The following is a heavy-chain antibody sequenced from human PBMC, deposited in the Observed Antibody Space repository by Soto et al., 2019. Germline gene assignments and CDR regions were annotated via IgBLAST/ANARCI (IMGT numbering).Heavy chain of an antibody. CDR1: GFTFRSFA. V-gene: IGHV3-30-3*01. D-gene: IGHD6-6*01. CDR2: ISHDGSNK. CDR3: AKDLIEYSSSPVNWFDP. J-gene: IGHJ5*02. Sequence: PGGSLRLSCAASGFTFRSFAMHWVRQAPGKGLECVAVISHDGSNKFYRDYLKGRFTISRDNSKNTFYLQINSLRYEDTAVYYCAKDLIEYSSSPVNWFDPWGQGTLVTVS.